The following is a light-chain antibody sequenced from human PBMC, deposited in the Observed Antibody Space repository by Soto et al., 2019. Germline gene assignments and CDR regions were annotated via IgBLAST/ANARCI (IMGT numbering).Light chain of an antibody. J-gene: IGLJ3*02. CDR1: SSNIGAGYD. V-gene: IGLV1-40*01. CDR2: GNS. CDR3: QSCGSRLSVWV. Sequence: QSVLTQPPSVSGAPGQRVTISCTGSSSNIGAGYDVHWYQQLPGTAPKLLIYGNSNRPSALPDRVSGSKSGTSASLAITGLKAEDEGDYYCQSCGSRLSVWVFGGGAKLTVL.